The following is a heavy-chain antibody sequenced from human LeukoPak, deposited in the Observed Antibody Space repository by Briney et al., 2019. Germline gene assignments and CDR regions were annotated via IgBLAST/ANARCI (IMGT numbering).Heavy chain of an antibody. CDR3: AKDFGEAAFDI. CDR2: ISYDGSDK. Sequence: GRSLRLSCAASGFTFSSYGMHWVRQAPGKGLEWVAVISYDGSDKNYADSVKGRFTISRDNSKNTLYLQMNSLRAEDTAVYYCAKDFGEAAFDIWGQGTMVTVSS. V-gene: IGHV3-30*18. J-gene: IGHJ3*02. CDR1: GFTFSSYG. D-gene: IGHD3-10*01.